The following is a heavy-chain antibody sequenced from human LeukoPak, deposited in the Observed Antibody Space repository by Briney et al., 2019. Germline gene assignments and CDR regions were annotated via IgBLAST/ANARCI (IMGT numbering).Heavy chain of an antibody. CDR3: ARDQVRGESLAY. CDR1: GFTFSSYS. J-gene: IGHJ4*02. Sequence: GGSLRLSCAVSGFTFSSYSMDWVRQAPGKGLEWVSSISSSSSYIYYADSVKGRFTISRDNAKNSLYLQMNSLRAEDTAVYYCARDQVRGESLAYWGQGTLVTVSS. V-gene: IGHV3-21*01. D-gene: IGHD3-10*01. CDR2: ISSSSSYI.